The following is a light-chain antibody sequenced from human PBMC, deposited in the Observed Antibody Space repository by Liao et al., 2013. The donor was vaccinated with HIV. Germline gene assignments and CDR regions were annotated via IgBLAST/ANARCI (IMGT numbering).Light chain of an antibody. V-gene: IGLV3-21*04. J-gene: IGLJ2*01. CDR3: QVWNSNNDHVV. CDR1: YIGSKS. CDR2: YDS. Sequence: SYELTQPPSVSVAPGKTARITCGGNYIGSKSVHWYQQRPGQAPVLVIYYDSDRPSGIPERVSGSNSGNTATLTISRVEAGDEADYYCQVWNSNNDHVVFGGGTKLTVL.